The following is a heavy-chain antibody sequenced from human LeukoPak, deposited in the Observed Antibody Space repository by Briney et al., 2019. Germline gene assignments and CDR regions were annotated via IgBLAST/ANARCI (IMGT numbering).Heavy chain of an antibody. Sequence: GRSLRLSCAASGFTFSSYAMHWVRQAPGKGLEWVAVISYDGSNKYYADSVKGRFTISRDNSKNTLYLQMNSLRAEDTAVYYCARGSHYYDSSGYPRSYYYGMDVWGQGTTVTVS. CDR2: ISYDGSNK. CDR1: GFTFSSYA. D-gene: IGHD3-22*01. CDR3: ARGSHYYDSSGYPRSYYYGMDV. J-gene: IGHJ6*02. V-gene: IGHV3-30-3*01.